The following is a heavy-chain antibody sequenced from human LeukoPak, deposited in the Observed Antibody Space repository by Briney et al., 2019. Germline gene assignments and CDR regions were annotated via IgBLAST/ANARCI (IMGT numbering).Heavy chain of an antibody. J-gene: IGHJ4*01. D-gene: IGHD1-26*01. CDR1: GYIFTSYW. CDR2: IYPGDSDT. V-gene: IGHV5-51*01. Sequence: GESLKISCKGSGYIFTSYWIAWVRQMPGKGLGWMGIIYPGDSDTRYSPSFQGQVTIPADKSISTAYLQWSSLKASDTAMYYCARRSGSFQGDYNFDYWGQGTLVTVSS. CDR3: ARRSGSFQGDYNFDY.